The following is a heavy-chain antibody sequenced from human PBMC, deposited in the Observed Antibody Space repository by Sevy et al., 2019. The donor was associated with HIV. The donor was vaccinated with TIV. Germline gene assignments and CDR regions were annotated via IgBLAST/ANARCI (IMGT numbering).Heavy chain of an antibody. Sequence: SETLSLTCAVYGGSFSGYYWSWIRQPPGKGLEWIGEINHSGSTNYNPSLMSRVTISVDTSKNQFSLKLSSVTAADTAVYYCARGFGYSYGHLYYFDYWGQGTLVTVSS. V-gene: IGHV4-34*01. J-gene: IGHJ4*02. CDR1: GGSFSGYY. CDR2: INHSGST. CDR3: ARGFGYSYGHLYYFDY. D-gene: IGHD5-18*01.